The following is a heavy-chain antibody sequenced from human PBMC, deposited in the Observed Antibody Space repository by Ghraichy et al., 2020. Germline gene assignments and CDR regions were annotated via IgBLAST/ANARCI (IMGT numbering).Heavy chain of an antibody. J-gene: IGHJ6*02. CDR2: IVVGSGNT. CDR1: GFTFTSSA. Sequence: SVKVSCKASGFTFTSSAMQWVRQARGQRLEWIGWIVVGSGNTNYAQKFQERVTITRDMSTSTAYMELSSLRSEDTAVYYCAAPSQLVRREVRGVVRAYYYYGMDVWGQGTTVTVSS. V-gene: IGHV1-58*02. CDR3: AAPSQLVRREVRGVVRAYYYYGMDV. D-gene: IGHD3-10*01.